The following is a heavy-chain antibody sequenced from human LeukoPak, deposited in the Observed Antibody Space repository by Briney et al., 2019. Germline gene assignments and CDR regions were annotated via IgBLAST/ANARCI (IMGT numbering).Heavy chain of an antibody. D-gene: IGHD3-10*01. V-gene: IGHV4-31*03. J-gene: IGHJ4*02. Sequence: SQTLSLTCTVSGGSISSGGYYWSWIRQHPGKGLEWIGYIYYSGSTYYNPSLKSRVTISVDTSKNQFSLKLSSVTAADTAVYYCARSAPWFGGPIYYFDYWGQGTLVTVSS. CDR3: ARSAPWFGGPIYYFDY. CDR2: IYYSGST. CDR1: GGSISSGGYY.